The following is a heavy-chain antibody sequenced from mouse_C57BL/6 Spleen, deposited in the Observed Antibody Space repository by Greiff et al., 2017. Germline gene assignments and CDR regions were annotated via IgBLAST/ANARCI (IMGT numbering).Heavy chain of an antibody. Sequence: VHVKQSGAELVRPGASVKLSCTASGFNIKDDYMHWVKQRPEQGLEWIGWIDPENGDTEYASKFQGKATITADTSSNTAYLQLSSLTSEDTAVYYCTTGYYGSSGAWFAYWGQGTLVTVSA. D-gene: IGHD1-1*01. CDR3: TTGYYGSSGAWFAY. CDR1: GFNIKDDY. V-gene: IGHV14-4*01. CDR2: IDPENGDT. J-gene: IGHJ3*01.